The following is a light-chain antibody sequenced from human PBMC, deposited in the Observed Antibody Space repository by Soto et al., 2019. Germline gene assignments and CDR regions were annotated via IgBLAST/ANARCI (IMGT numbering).Light chain of an antibody. CDR2: KAS. V-gene: IGKV1-5*03. CDR3: QHYNSYSEA. Sequence: DTPTTQSPSTLSASVGDRVTINCRASQSISAWLAWYQQKPGKAPKLLIYKASSLESGVPSRFSGRGSETEFTLTISSLQPDDFATYYCQHYNSYSEAFGQGTKVDIK. J-gene: IGKJ1*01. CDR1: QSISAW.